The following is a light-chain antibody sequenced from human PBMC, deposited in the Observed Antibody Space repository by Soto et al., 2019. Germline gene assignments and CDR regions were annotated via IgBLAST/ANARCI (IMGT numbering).Light chain of an antibody. Sequence: DIQMTQSPSTLSASVGDRVTITCRASQSISIWLAWYQQKPGKAPNILIYDAATLVSGVPSRFSGSGSGTEFTITISSLQPDDFAIYYCQQYNNYFSWTFGQGTKVEIK. CDR1: QSISIW. CDR2: DAA. CDR3: QQYNNYFSWT. V-gene: IGKV1-5*01. J-gene: IGKJ1*01.